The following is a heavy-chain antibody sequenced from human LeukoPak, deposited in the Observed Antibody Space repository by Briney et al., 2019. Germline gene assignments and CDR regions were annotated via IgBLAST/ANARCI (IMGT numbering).Heavy chain of an antibody. J-gene: IGHJ4*02. CDR2: ISAYNGNT. V-gene: IGHV1-18*04. Sequence: GESLKISCKGSGYSFTSYWIGWVRQAPGQGLEWMGWISAYNGNTNYAQKLQGRVTMTTDTSTSTAYMELRSLRSDDTAVYYCARGTTVTPWDYWGQGTLVTVSS. CDR3: ARGTTVTPWDY. D-gene: IGHD4-17*01. CDR1: GYSFTSYW.